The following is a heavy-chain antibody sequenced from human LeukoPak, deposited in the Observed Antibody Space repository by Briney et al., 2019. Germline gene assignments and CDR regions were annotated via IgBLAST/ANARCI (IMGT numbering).Heavy chain of an antibody. CDR2: ISGSGGST. CDR1: GFTFSNYA. CDR3: ARPYYDFWSGYPKYYFDY. Sequence: PGGSLRLSCAASGFTFSNYAMSWVRQAPGKGLEWVSAISGSGGSTYYADSVKGRFTISRDNSKNTLYLQMNSLRAEDTAVYYCARPYYDFWSGYPKYYFDYWGQGTLVTVSS. J-gene: IGHJ4*02. V-gene: IGHV3-23*01. D-gene: IGHD3-3*01.